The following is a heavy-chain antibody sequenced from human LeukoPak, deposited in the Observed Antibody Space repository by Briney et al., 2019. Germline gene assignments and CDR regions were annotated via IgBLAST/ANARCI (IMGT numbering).Heavy chain of an antibody. CDR1: GGXISNDDYY. Sequence: SGTLSLTCTVSGGXISNDDYYWSWIRQPPGQGLEWVGSIVYSRSNFYSSVIKSLITTSVDWSKNQFSLRKSLVTAADTAVYFCARFSNYRHQSVRRYCLHWAQRTLVPVSS. D-gene: IGHD4/OR15-4a*01. CDR3: ARFSNYRHQSVRRYCLH. V-gene: IGHV4-30-4*01. J-gene: IGHJ4*02. CDR2: IVYSRSN.